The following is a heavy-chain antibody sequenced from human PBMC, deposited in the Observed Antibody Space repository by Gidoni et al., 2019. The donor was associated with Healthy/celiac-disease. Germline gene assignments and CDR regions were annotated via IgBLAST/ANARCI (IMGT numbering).Heavy chain of an antibody. V-gene: IGHV3-15*01. Sequence: EVQLVESGGSMVKPGGSLRLSFAASGLPFSNPWMICCRQSPGKGLEWVGSIKSKSEGRTTDYAAPVKGRFTISRDDSKNTLYLQMNSLKTEDTAVYYCTTEDPPYDFWSGYYREHQGGPDWGHGTLVTVSS. J-gene: IGHJ4*01. CDR2: IKSKSEGRTT. CDR1: GLPFSNPW. D-gene: IGHD3-3*01. CDR3: TTEDPPYDFWSGYYREHQGGPD.